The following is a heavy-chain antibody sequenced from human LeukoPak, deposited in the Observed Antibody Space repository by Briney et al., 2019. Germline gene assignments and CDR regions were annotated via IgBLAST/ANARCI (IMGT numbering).Heavy chain of an antibody. J-gene: IGHJ5*02. Sequence: ASVKVSCKASGGTFSSYAISWVRHAPGQGLEWMGRIIPILGIANYAQKFQGRVTITADKSTSTAYMELSSLRSEDTAVYYCTGKGRSHWFDPWGQGTLVTVSS. V-gene: IGHV1-69*04. D-gene: IGHD3-16*01. CDR2: IIPILGIA. CDR3: TGKGRSHWFDP. CDR1: GGTFSSYA.